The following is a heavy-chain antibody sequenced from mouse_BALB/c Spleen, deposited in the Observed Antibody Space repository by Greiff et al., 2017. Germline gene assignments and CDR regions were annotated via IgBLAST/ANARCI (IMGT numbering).Heavy chain of an antibody. CDR1: GFAFSSYD. J-gene: IGHJ4*01. Sequence: EVQLVESGGGLVKPGGSLKLSCAASGFAFSSYDMSWVRQTPEKRLEWVAYISSGGGSTYYPDTVKGRFTISRDNAKNTLYLQMSSLKSEDTAMYYCARHRTDYAMDYWGQGTSVTVSS. V-gene: IGHV5-12-1*01. CDR2: ISSGGGST. CDR3: ARHRTDYAMDY.